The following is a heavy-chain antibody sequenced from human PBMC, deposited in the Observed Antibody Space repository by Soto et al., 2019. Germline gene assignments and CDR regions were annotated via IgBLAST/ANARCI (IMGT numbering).Heavy chain of an antibody. Sequence: GGSLRLSCAASGFTFSSYGMHWVRQAPGKGLEWVSHISSSSSTIYYAESVKGRFTISRDNSKNTLYLQMNSLRAEDTAVYYWAKVWGGGYYYGMDVWGQGTTVTVSS. J-gene: IGHJ6*02. CDR1: GFTFSSYG. CDR2: ISSSSSTI. V-gene: IGHV3-48*01. D-gene: IGHD3-16*01. CDR3: AKVWGGGYYYGMDV.